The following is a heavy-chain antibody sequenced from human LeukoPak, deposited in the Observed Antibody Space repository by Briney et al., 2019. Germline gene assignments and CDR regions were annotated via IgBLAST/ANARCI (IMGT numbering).Heavy chain of an antibody. V-gene: IGHV3-30*18. D-gene: IGHD6-19*01. CDR3: AKDVGIAVAGSLDY. J-gene: IGHJ4*02. CDR2: ISYDGSNK. CDR1: GFTFSSYG. Sequence: GRSLRLSCAASGFTFSSYGMHWVRQAPGKGLEWVAVISYDGSNKYYADSVKGRFTISRDSSKNTLYLQMNSLRAEDTAVYYCAKDVGIAVAGSLDYWGQGTLVTVSS.